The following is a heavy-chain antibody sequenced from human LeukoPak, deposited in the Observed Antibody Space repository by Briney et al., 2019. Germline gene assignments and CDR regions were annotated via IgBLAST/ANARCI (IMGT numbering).Heavy chain of an antibody. D-gene: IGHD5-18*01. Sequence: GGSLRLSCAASGFTFSSYAMSWVRQAPGKGLEWVSAISGSGGSTYYADSVKGRLTISRDNSKNTLYLQMNSLRDEDTAVYYCAKDWGRYSYGPFDIWGQGTMVTVSS. J-gene: IGHJ3*02. CDR3: AKDWGRYSYGPFDI. CDR2: ISGSGGST. CDR1: GFTFSSYA. V-gene: IGHV3-23*01.